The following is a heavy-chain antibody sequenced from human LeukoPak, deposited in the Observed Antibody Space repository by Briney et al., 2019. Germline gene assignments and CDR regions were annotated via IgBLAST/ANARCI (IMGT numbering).Heavy chain of an antibody. CDR1: GFTFSSYE. CDR2: ISSSGSTI. V-gene: IGHV3-48*03. D-gene: IGHD4-17*01. Sequence: GGSLRLSCAASGFTFSSYEMNWVRQAPGKGLEWVSYISSSGSTIYYADSVKGRFTISRDTSNNTLYLQMNSLRADDTAVYYCAKLTTTWGQGTLVTVSP. J-gene: IGHJ5*02. CDR3: AKLTTT.